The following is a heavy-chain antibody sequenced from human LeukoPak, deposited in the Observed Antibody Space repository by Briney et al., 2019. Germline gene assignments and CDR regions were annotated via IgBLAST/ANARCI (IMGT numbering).Heavy chain of an antibody. CDR2: IGSDGVGL. Sequence: GGSLRLSCAASGFTFRTYAMSWVRQVPGKGLEWVSAIGSDGVGLYYADSVKGRFTISKDNSRNTLYLQMNDLRVDDTAVYYCTRPGLAVAGTRWFDPWGQGTLVTVSS. V-gene: IGHV3-23*01. J-gene: IGHJ5*02. D-gene: IGHD6-19*01. CDR3: TRPGLAVAGTRWFDP. CDR1: GFTFRTYA.